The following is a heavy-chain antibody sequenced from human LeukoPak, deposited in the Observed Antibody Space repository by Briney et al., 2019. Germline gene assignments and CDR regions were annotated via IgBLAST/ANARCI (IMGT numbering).Heavy chain of an antibody. CDR3: AREGIAAAGSPENAFDI. CDR1: GGSFSGYY. CDR2: INHSGST. Sequence: SETLSLTCAVYGGSFSGYYCSWIRQPPGKGLEWIGEINHSGSTNYNPSLKSRVTISVDTSKNQFSLKLSSVTAADTAMYYCAREGIAAAGSPENAFDIWGQGTMVTVSS. J-gene: IGHJ3*02. D-gene: IGHD6-13*01. V-gene: IGHV4-34*01.